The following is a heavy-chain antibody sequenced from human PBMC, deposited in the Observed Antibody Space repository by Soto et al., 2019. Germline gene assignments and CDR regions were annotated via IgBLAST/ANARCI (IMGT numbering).Heavy chain of an antibody. CDR2: IRSKANNYAT. J-gene: IGHJ4*02. CDR3: TRSTYDIYDY. V-gene: IGHV3-73*01. D-gene: IGHD3-9*01. CDR1: GFTFSGST. Sequence: VGSLRLSCAASGFTFSGSTMYWVRQASGKGLEWVGRIRSKANNYATAYAASVKGRFTISRDDSKNTAYLQMNSLKTEDTAVYYCTRSTYDIYDYWGQGTLVTVSS.